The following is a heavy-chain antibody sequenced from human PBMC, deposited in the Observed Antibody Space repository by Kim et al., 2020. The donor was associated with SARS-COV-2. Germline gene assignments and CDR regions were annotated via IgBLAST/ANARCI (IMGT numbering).Heavy chain of an antibody. V-gene: IGHV4-59*13. D-gene: IGHD4-17*01. CDR3: ARTTAPNYYYYGMDV. CDR2: IYYSGST. J-gene: IGHJ6*02. Sequence: SETLSLTCTVSGGSISSYYWSWIRQPPGKGLEWIGYIYYSGSTNYNPSLKSRVTISVDTSKNQFSLKLSSVTAADTAVYYCARTTAPNYYYYGMDVWGQGTTVTVSS. CDR1: GGSISSYY.